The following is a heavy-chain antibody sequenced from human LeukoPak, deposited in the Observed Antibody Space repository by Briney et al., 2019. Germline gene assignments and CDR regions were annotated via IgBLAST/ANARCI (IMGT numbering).Heavy chain of an antibody. CDR3: ARLGFTSPPDY. Sequence: GGSLRLSCAASGFTFSSYSMNWVRQAPGKGLEWVSSISSSSSYMYYADSVKGRFTISRDNAKNSLYLQMNSLRAEDTAVYYCARLGFTSPPDYWGQGTLVTVSS. CDR2: ISSSSSYM. D-gene: IGHD6-6*01. CDR1: GFTFSSYS. J-gene: IGHJ4*02. V-gene: IGHV3-21*01.